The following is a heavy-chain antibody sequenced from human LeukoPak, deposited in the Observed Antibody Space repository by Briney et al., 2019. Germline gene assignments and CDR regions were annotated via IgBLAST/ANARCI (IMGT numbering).Heavy chain of an antibody. V-gene: IGHV1-2*02. CDR3: ARAPYDSSGYYPN. Sequence: GASVKVSCKASGYTFTGYYMHWVRQAPGQGLEWMGWINPNSGGTNYAQKFQGRVTMTRDTSISTAYMELSRLRSDDTAVYYCARAPYDSSGYYPNWGQGTLVTVSS. D-gene: IGHD3-22*01. J-gene: IGHJ4*02. CDR1: GYTFTGYY. CDR2: INPNSGGT.